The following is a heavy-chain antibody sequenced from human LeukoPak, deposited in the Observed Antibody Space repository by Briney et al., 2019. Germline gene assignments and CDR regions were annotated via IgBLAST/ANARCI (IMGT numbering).Heavy chain of an antibody. CDR2: INPSGGST. CDR1: GYTFTSYY. V-gene: IGHV1-46*01. CDR3: ARDNGGYCSSTSCYGRLYYFDY. D-gene: IGHD2-2*01. Sequence: ASVKVSCKASGYTFTSYYMHWVRQAPGQGLEWMGIINPSGGSTSYAQKFQGRVTMTRDTSTSTVYMELSSLRSEDTVVYYCARDNGGYCSSTSCYGRLYYFDYWGQGTLVTVSS. J-gene: IGHJ4*02.